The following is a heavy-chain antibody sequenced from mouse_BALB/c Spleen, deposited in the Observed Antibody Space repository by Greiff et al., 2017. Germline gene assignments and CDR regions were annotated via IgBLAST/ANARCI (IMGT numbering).Heavy chain of an antibody. Sequence: VHVKQSGPELVKPGASVKISCKASGYSFTGYNMNWVKQSNGKSLEWIGNIDPYYGGTSYNQKFKGKATLTVDKSSSTAYMQLKSLTSEDSAVYYCARRGDYGNYDAMDYWGQGTSVTVSA. CDR1: GYSFTGYN. V-gene: IGHV1-39*01. J-gene: IGHJ4*01. CDR2: IDPYYGGT. CDR3: ARRGDYGNYDAMDY. D-gene: IGHD2-1*01.